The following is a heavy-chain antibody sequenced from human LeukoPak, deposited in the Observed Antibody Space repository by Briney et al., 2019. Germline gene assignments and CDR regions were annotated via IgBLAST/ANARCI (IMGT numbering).Heavy chain of an antibody. D-gene: IGHD3-3*01. V-gene: IGHV3-23*01. CDR1: GFTFSSYA. CDR3: AKGGRITIFGVARNYFDY. CDR2: ISGSGGST. J-gene: IGHJ4*02. Sequence: PGGSLRLSCAASGFTFSSYAMSWVRQAPGKGLEWVSGISGSGGSTVYADSVKGRFTISRDNSKNTPYLQMNSLRAEDTAVYYSAKGGRITIFGVARNYFDYWGQGTLVTVSS.